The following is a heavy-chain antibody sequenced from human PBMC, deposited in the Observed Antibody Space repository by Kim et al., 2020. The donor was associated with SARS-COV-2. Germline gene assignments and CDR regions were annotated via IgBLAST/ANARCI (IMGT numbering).Heavy chain of an antibody. CDR3: ASHQEDCSSTSCYIFDY. J-gene: IGHJ4*02. D-gene: IGHD2-2*02. V-gene: IGHV4-59*08. Sequence: LKSRVTVSVDTSKNQFSLKLSSVTAADTAVYYCASHQEDCSSTSCYIFDYWGQGTLVTGSS.